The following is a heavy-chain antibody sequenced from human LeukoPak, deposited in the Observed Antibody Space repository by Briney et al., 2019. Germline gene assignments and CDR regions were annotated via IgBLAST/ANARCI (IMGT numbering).Heavy chain of an antibody. V-gene: IGHV3-30*02. CDR1: GSTFSSYG. CDR2: IRYDGSNK. CDR3: ANLPAPIVVVPAAISYYYYMDV. D-gene: IGHD2-2*01. Sequence: GGSLRLSCAASGSTFSSYGMHWVRQAPGKGLEWVAFIRYDGSNKYYADSVKGRFTISRDNSKNTLYLQTNSLRAEDTAVYYCANLPAPIVVVPAAISYYYYMDVWGKGTTVTVSS. J-gene: IGHJ6*03.